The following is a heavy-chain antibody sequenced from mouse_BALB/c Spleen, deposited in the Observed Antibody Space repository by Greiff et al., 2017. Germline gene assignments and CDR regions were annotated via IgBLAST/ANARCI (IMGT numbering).Heavy chain of an antibody. D-gene: IGHD1-1*01. V-gene: IGHV1-66*01. CDR1: GYSFTSYY. J-gene: IGHJ1*01. Sequence: VKLMESGPELVKPGASVKISCKASGYSFTSYYIHWVKQRPGQGLEWIGWIFPGSGNTKYNEKFKGKATLTADTSSSTAYMQLSSLTSEDSAVYFCAINYYGSSYDWYFDVWGAGTTVTVSS. CDR3: AINYYGSSYDWYFDV. CDR2: IFPGSGNT.